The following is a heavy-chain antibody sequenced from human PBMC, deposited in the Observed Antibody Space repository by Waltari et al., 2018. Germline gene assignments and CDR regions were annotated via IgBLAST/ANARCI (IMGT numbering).Heavy chain of an antibody. CDR1: GFTFSDST. V-gene: IGHV3-73*01. Sequence: EVQVVESGGGLVQPGGSLKLSCATSGFTFSDSTIHWVRQTSGKGLEGIGRIRSKPNNYATRYTASVEGRFTISRDDSENTAYLQMSSLMTEDTAVYYCTGGAVTGTDFWGQGTLVTVSS. J-gene: IGHJ4*02. CDR3: TGGAVTGTDF. CDR2: IRSKPNNYAT. D-gene: IGHD6-13*01.